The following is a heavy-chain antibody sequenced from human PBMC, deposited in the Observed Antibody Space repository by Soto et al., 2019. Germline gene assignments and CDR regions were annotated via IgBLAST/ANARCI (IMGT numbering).Heavy chain of an antibody. CDR3: ARDQTPFFVQLLDPFDY. J-gene: IGHJ4*02. CDR2: ISYDGSNK. CDR1: GFTFSSYA. V-gene: IGHV3-30-3*01. Sequence: SLRLSCAASGFTFSSYAMHWVRQAPGKGLEWVAVISYDGSNKYYADSVKGRFTISRDNSKNTLYLQMNSLRAEDTAVYYCARDQTPFFVQLLDPFDYWGQGTLVTVSS. D-gene: IGHD2-2*01.